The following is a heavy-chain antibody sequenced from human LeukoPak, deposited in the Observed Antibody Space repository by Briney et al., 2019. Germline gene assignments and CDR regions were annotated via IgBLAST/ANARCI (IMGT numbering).Heavy chain of an antibody. V-gene: IGHV3-21*04. Sequence: TPGGSLRLSCAASGFTFSTYSMNWVRQAPGKGLEWVSSISRSSSYIYYADSVKGRFTISRDNAKNSLYLQMNSLRAEDTAVYYCAKDQSRYSSSWYGDDYWGQGTLVTVSS. CDR1: GFTFSTYS. CDR3: AKDQSRYSSSWYGDDY. D-gene: IGHD6-13*01. J-gene: IGHJ4*02. CDR2: ISRSSSYI.